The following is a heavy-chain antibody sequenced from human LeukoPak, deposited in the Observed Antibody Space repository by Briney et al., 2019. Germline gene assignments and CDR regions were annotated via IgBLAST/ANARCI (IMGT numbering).Heavy chain of an antibody. D-gene: IGHD2-15*01. Sequence: GGSLRLSCAASGFTFSRYGMHWVRQAPGKGLEWVADIWYDGSNKYYGDSVKGRITISRDNSKNTMYLQMNSLRAEDTAVYYCARDQCSGGSCHNDWYFDLWGRGTLVTVSS. V-gene: IGHV3-33*01. CDR1: GFTFSRYG. J-gene: IGHJ2*01. CDR3: ARDQCSGGSCHNDWYFDL. CDR2: IWYDGSNK.